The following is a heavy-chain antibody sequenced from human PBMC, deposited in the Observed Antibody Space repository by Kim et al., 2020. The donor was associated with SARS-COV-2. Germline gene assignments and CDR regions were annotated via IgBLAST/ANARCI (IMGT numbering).Heavy chain of an antibody. V-gene: IGHV3-21*01. J-gene: IGHJ4*02. Sequence: ADSVKGRFTISRDNAKNSLYLQMNSLRAEDTAVYYCASLFEDNWNVGFDYWGQGTLVTVSS. D-gene: IGHD1-1*01. CDR3: ASLFEDNWNVGFDY.